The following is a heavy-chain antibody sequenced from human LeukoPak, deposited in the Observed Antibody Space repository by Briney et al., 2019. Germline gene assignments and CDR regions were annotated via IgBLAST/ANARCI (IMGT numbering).Heavy chain of an antibody. Sequence: GGSLRLSCAASGFTFSNAWMNWVRQAPGKGLEWVGRIKSKTGGGTTDYAAPVKGRFTISRDDSKTTLYLQMNSLKTEDTAVYYCTTRYCSGGRCDYWGQGTLVTVSS. CDR2: IKSKTGGGTT. CDR3: TTRYCSGGRCDY. V-gene: IGHV3-15*01. J-gene: IGHJ4*02. D-gene: IGHD2-15*01. CDR1: GFTFSNAW.